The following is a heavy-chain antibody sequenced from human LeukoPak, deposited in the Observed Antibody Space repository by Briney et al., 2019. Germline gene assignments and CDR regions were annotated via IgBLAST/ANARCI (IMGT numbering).Heavy chain of an antibody. Sequence: PGGSLRLSCAASGFTFDDYAMHWVRQAPGKGLEWVSFISWDGGRTYYVDSVKDRFSISRDNNKDSLYLQMNSLRAEDTAFYYCAKDIRRGGYYGSGSGQGPFFDYWGLGTLVTVSS. CDR1: GFTFDDYA. D-gene: IGHD3-10*01. V-gene: IGHV3-43D*03. J-gene: IGHJ4*02. CDR2: ISWDGGRT. CDR3: AKDIRRGGYYGSGSGQGPFFDY.